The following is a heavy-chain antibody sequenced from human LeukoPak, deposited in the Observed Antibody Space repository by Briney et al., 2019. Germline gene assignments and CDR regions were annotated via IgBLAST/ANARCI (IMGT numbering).Heavy chain of an antibody. Sequence: GGSLRLSCAASGFTFSSYAMSWVRQAPGKGLEWVSAISGSGGSTYYADSVRGRFTISRDNSKNTLYLQMNSLRAEDTAVYYCAKDGVSSSWLGYNWFDPWGQGTLVTVSS. D-gene: IGHD6-13*01. CDR2: ISGSGGST. CDR3: AKDGVSSSWLGYNWFDP. J-gene: IGHJ5*02. V-gene: IGHV3-23*01. CDR1: GFTFSSYA.